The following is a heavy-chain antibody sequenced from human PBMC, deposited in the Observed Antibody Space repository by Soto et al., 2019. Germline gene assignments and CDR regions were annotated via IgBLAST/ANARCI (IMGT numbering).Heavy chain of an antibody. CDR3: ARDSPEDSSGYNPIDY. CDR1: GYTFTSYY. D-gene: IGHD3-22*01. CDR2: INPSGRST. V-gene: IGHV1-46*01. J-gene: IGHJ4*02. Sequence: QVQLVQVGAEVKKPGASVKVSCKASGYTFTSYYMNWVRQAPGQGLEWMRIINPSGRSTSYAQKFQGRVTMTRDTSTSTVDMELSSGRSEDTAVYYCARDSPEDSSGYNPIDYWGQGTLVTVSS.